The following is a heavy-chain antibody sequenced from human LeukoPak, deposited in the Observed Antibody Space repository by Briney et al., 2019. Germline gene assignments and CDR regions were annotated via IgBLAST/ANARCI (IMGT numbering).Heavy chain of an antibody. Sequence: VASVKVSCKASGHTFSSYAISWVRQAPGQGLEWMGRIIPIFGTANYAQKFQGRVTITTDESTSTAYMELSSLRSEDTAVYYCAIRDGDNTTPFDYWGQGTLVTVSS. D-gene: IGHD5-24*01. CDR3: AIRDGDNTTPFDY. CDR1: GHTFSSYA. J-gene: IGHJ4*02. V-gene: IGHV1-69*05. CDR2: IIPIFGTA.